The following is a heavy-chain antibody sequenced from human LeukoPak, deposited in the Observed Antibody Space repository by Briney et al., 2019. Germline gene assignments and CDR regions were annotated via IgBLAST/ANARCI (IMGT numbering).Heavy chain of an antibody. Sequence: ASVKVSCKASGYTFTSYDINWVRQATGQGLEWMGWMNPNSANTGYAQKFQGRVTMTRNTTISTAYMELSSLRSEDTAVYYCARGHGDGPVKTFDYWGQGTLVTVSS. D-gene: IGHD5-24*01. CDR2: MNPNSANT. CDR1: GYTFTSYD. CDR3: ARGHGDGPVKTFDY. V-gene: IGHV1-8*01. J-gene: IGHJ4*02.